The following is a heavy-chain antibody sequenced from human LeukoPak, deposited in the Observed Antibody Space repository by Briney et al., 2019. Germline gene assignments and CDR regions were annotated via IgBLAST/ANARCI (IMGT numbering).Heavy chain of an antibody. J-gene: IGHJ4*02. CDR2: ISGSGGST. CDR3: AKDRNGGAKGWFDY. Sequence: GGSLRLSCAASGFTLSNYAMSWVRQAPGKGLEWVSVISGSGGSTYYADSVKGRFTISRDSSKNTLYVQMNSLRVEDTAVYYCAKDRNGGAKGWFDYWGQGTLVTVSS. CDR1: GFTLSNYA. D-gene: IGHD1-26*01. V-gene: IGHV3-23*01.